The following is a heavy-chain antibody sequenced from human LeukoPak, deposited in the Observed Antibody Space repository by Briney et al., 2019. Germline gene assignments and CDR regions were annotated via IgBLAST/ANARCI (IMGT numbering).Heavy chain of an antibody. J-gene: IGHJ4*02. CDR1: GGSISSSSYY. CDR2: MYHSGST. Sequence: PSETLSLTCTVPGGSISSSSYYWGWIRQPPGKGLEWIGSMYHSGSTYYNPSLKSRVTISVDTSKSQFSLKLSSVTAADTAVYYCARHFDPNYGGYSAFDYWGQGTLVTVSS. CDR3: ARHFDPNYGGYSAFDY. D-gene: IGHD4-23*01. V-gene: IGHV4-39*01.